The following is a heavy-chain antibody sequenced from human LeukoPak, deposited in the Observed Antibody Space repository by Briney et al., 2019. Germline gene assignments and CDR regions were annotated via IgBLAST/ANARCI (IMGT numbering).Heavy chain of an antibody. CDR1: GYTFTSYG. CDR3: ARDQEFSRFITYYYYGMDV. CDR2: ISAYNGNT. D-gene: IGHD3-10*01. Sequence: GASVKVSCKASGYTFTSYGISWVRQAPGQGLEWMGWISAYNGNTNYAQKLQGRVTMTTDTSTSTAYMELRSLRSDDTAVYYCARDQEFSRFITYYYYGMDVWGQGTTVTVSS. J-gene: IGHJ6*02. V-gene: IGHV1-18*01.